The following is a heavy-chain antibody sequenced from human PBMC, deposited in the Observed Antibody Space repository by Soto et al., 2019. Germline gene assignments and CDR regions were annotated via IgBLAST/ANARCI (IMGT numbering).Heavy chain of an antibody. CDR1: GYSFTNYG. CDR3: ARDRGVAPPVAGNTHYYYYMDV. CDR2: ISAFNGNT. V-gene: IGHV1-18*01. D-gene: IGHD6-19*01. J-gene: IGHJ6*03. Sequence: QDQLLQSGAEVKKPGASVTVSCKASGYSFTNYGITWVRQAPGQGLEWMGWISAFNGNTHYAKKLQGRVTMTTHSSTSTAYMQLRSLRSDDTAVYYCARDRGVAPPVAGNTHYYYYMDVWGKGTTVTVSS.